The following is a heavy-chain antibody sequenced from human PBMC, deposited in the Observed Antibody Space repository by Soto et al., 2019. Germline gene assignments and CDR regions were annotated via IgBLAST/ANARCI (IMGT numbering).Heavy chain of an antibody. J-gene: IGHJ3*01. CDR2: ISAYNGNT. CDR3: ARDRYDIVTGDYLRHVAFEL. CDR1: GYTFTSYG. V-gene: IGHV1-18*01. D-gene: IGHD3-9*01. Sequence: ASVKVSCKASGYTFTSYGISWVRQAPGQGLEWMGWISAYNGNTNYAQKLQGRVTVTTDTSTSTAYMELRSLRSDDTAVYYCARDRYDIVTGDYLRHVAFELWGQGTMVTVSS.